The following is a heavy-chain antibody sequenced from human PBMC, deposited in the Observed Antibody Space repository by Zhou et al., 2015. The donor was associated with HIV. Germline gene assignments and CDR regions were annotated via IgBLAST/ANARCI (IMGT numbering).Heavy chain of an antibody. Sequence: VQLVESGGGLVKPGGSLRLSCAASGFTFSDYYMNWVRLAPGKGLEWLSTISSTRSYIYYADSVKGRFTISRDNSKKSLYLQMNSLRVEDTGLYYCARRDWNPDYWGRGTLITVSS. CDR3: ARRDWNPDY. V-gene: IGHV3-69-1*02. J-gene: IGHJ4*02. CDR2: ISSTRSYI. CDR1: GFTFSDYY. D-gene: IGHD1-1*01.